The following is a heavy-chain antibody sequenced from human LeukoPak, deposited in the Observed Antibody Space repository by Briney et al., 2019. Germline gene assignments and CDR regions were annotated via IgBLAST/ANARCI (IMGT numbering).Heavy chain of an antibody. CDR3: ATATSLDYGDYFFHH. CDR2: ISSSSGI. Sequence: PGGSLRLSCAASGFTFSTYSLNWVRQAPGKGLEWVSYISSSSGIIYADSVKGRFTISRDNAKNSLYLQMNSLRVEDTAVYYCATATSLDYGDYFFHHWGQGTLVTVSS. D-gene: IGHD4-17*01. V-gene: IGHV3-48*04. CDR1: GFTFSTYS. J-gene: IGHJ1*01.